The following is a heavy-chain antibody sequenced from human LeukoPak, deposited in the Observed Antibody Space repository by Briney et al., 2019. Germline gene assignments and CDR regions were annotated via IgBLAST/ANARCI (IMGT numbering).Heavy chain of an antibody. CDR3: ARGEYGSGSYHIDY. CDR2: ISGNSAYI. D-gene: IGHD3-10*01. Sequence: GGSLRLSCAASGFTSSSYSMNWVRQAPGKGLEWVSFISGNSAYIYYADSVKGRFTISRDNAKNSLYLQMNSLRAEDTAVYYCARGEYGSGSYHIDYWGQGTLVTVSS. CDR1: GFTSSSYS. J-gene: IGHJ4*02. V-gene: IGHV3-21*01.